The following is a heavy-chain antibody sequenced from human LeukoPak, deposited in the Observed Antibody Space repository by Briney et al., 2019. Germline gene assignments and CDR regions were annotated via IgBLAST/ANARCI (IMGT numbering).Heavy chain of an antibody. Sequence: SESLSLTCTVSGGSISSYYWSWIRQPPGKGLEWIGYIYYSGSTNYNTALKSRVTISVDTSKIQFSLKLPSVPAADTAVYYCARAHSGFVYFFDYWGQGTLVTVSS. CDR2: IYYSGST. CDR1: GGSISSYY. V-gene: IGHV4-59*12. CDR3: ARAHSGFVYFFDY. J-gene: IGHJ4*02. D-gene: IGHD5-12*01.